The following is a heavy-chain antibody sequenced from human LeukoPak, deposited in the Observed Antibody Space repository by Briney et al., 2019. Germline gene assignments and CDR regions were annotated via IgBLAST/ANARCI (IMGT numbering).Heavy chain of an antibody. Sequence: SETLCLSCTVSGYSISRSAKYWGWLPQPPGQELEWIGSLYCDASSYHNPALKSRVTISVDTSKNQFSLDLSSVTAADTAVYYCARERGYCSRTYCPEVPYWGQGAVVTVSS. CDR3: ARERGYCSRTYCPEVPY. CDR1: GYSISRSAKY. D-gene: IGHD2-2*01. CDR2: LYCDASS. V-gene: IGHV4-39*07. J-gene: IGHJ4*02.